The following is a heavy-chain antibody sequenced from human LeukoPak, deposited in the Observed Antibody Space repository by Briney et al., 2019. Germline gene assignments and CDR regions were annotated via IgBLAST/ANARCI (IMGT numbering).Heavy chain of an antibody. Sequence: KPGGSLRLSCAASGFTFSTYGMNWVRQAPGKGLEWVSSISSSGRNIFYADSVTGRFTISRDNANNSLYLQMNSLRAEDTAVYYCARDASRGLFSDYWGQGTLVTVSS. D-gene: IGHD3-10*01. J-gene: IGHJ4*02. CDR1: GFTFSTYG. CDR2: ISSSGRNI. V-gene: IGHV3-21*01. CDR3: ARDASRGLFSDY.